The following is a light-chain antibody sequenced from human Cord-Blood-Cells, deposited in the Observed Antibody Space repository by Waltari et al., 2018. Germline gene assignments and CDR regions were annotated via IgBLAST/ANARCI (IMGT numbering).Light chain of an antibody. Sequence: QSALTQPASVSGSPGQSITISCTGTSSDVGSYNLLSWYQQHPSKAPKLMIYEGSKRPSGVSNRFSGSKSGNTASLTISGLQAEDEADYYCCSYAGSSTPWVFGGGTKLTVL. CDR3: CSYAGSSTPWV. J-gene: IGLJ3*02. CDR2: EGS. CDR1: SSDVGSYNL. V-gene: IGLV2-23*01.